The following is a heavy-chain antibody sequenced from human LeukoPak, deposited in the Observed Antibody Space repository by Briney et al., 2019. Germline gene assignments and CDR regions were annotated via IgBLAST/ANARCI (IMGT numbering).Heavy chain of an antibody. V-gene: IGHV3-23*01. J-gene: IGHJ4*02. D-gene: IGHD5-24*01. CDR1: GFTFSSYG. CDR2: ISGSAVST. CDR3: VKRWTDFDY. Sequence: GGTLRLSCAASGFTFSSYGMSWVRQAPGKGLEWVSAISGSAVSTYYADSVKGRFTISRDNSKNTLYLQMNSLRVEDTAVYYCVKRWTDFDYWGQGTLVTVSS.